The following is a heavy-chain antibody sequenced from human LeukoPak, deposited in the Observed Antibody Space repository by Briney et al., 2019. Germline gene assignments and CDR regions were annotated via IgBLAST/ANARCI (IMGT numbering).Heavy chain of an antibody. J-gene: IGHJ4*02. D-gene: IGHD1-26*01. CDR2: ISSSSSYT. CDR3: ARVGSYYSAPSFDY. V-gene: IGHV3-11*06. Sequence: GGSLRLSCAASGFTFSDYYMSWIRQAPGKGLEWVSYISSSSSYTNYADFVKGRFTISRDNAKNSLYLQMNSLRAEDTAVYYCARVGSYYSAPSFDYWGQGTLVTVSS. CDR1: GFTFSDYY.